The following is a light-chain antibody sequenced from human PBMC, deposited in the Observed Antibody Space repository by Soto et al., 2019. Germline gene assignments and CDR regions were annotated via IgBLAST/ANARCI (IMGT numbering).Light chain of an antibody. V-gene: IGLV1-44*01. Sequence: QSVLTQPPSASGTPGQRVTISCSGSSYNIGSNTVNWYQQLPGTAPKLLIYTNNQRPSGVPGRFSGSKSGTSASLAISGLQSEDETDYYCATWDDRLNGYVLGTGTRSPS. J-gene: IGLJ1*01. CDR1: SYNIGSNT. CDR2: TNN. CDR3: ATWDDRLNGYV.